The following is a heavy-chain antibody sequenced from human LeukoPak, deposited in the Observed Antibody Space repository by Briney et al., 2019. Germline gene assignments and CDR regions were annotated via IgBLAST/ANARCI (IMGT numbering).Heavy chain of an antibody. Sequence: SETLSLTCTVSGGSISSSSYYWGWIRQPPGKGLEWIGIIYYSGSTYYSPSLKSRVTISVDTSKNQFSLKLSSVTAADTAVYYCARILWSDYYLDYWGPGTLVTVSS. V-gene: IGHV4-39*01. CDR3: ARILWSDYYLDY. CDR1: GGSISSSSYY. CDR2: IYYSGST. D-gene: IGHD3-3*01. J-gene: IGHJ4*02.